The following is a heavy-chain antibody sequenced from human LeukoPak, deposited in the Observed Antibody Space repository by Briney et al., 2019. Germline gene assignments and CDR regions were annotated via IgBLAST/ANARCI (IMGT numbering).Heavy chain of an antibody. D-gene: IGHD5-18*01. CDR1: GGSISSSSYY. CDR2: MYYSGSA. CDR3: ARVHTAMKFDY. V-gene: IGHV4-39*07. Sequence: SETLSLTCTVSGGSISSSSYYWGWIRQPPGKGLEWIGYMYYSGSAYSNPSFTSRVAISVDTSKNQFSLKLTSVTAADTAVYYCARVHTAMKFDYWGQGTLVTVSS. J-gene: IGHJ4*02.